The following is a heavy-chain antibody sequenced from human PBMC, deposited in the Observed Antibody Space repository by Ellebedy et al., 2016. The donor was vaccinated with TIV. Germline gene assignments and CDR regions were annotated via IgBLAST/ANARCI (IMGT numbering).Heavy chain of an antibody. Sequence: GESLKISCAASGFTFKNYVMYSVRQAPGKGLEWVALISYDGSNKFYADSVKGRCTISRDNSGNTVYLQMNSLRAEDTAVYYCAREADDTFDIWGQGTMVTVSS. CDR1: GFTFKNYV. CDR3: AREADDTFDI. J-gene: IGHJ3*02. CDR2: ISYDGSNK. V-gene: IGHV3-30-3*01.